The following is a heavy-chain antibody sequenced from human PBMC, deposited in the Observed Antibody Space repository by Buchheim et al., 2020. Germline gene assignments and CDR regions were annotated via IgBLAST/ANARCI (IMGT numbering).Heavy chain of an antibody. CDR3: ARDIDY. CDR1: GGSISSYY. J-gene: IGHJ4*01. CDR2: IYHSGST. Sequence: QVQLQESGPGLVKPSETLSLTCTVSGGSISSYYWSWIRQPPGKGLEWIGSIYHSGSTNYIPSLKSRVPTSIDTSKNQFSLKLSSVTAADTAVYYCARDIDYWGQGTL. V-gene: IGHV4-59*01.